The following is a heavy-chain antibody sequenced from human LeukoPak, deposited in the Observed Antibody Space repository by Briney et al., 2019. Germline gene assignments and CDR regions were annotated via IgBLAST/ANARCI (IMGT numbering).Heavy chain of an antibody. CDR1: GYAFASYY. V-gene: IGHV1-46*01. CDR3: ARDSGWWMFDY. D-gene: IGHD6-19*01. Sequence: ASVKVSCKASGYAFASYYIHWVRQAPGQGLEWMGIINPSGGSTSYAQKFQGRVTMTRDTSTSTVYMELSSLRSEDTAVYYCARDSGWWMFDYWGQGTLVTVSS. J-gene: IGHJ4*02. CDR2: INPSGGST.